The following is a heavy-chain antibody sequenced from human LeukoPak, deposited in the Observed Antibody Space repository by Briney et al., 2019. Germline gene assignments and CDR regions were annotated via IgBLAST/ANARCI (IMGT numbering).Heavy chain of an antibody. D-gene: IGHD5-24*01. J-gene: IGHJ5*02. CDR1: GGSISSSNW. V-gene: IGHV4-4*02. CDR3: AREMATIGNWFDP. Sequence: SETLSLTCAVSGGSISSSNWWSWVRQSPGKGLEWIGEINHSGSTDYNPSLKSRVTISVDTSKNQFSLKLSSVTAADTAVYYCAREMATIGNWFDPWGQGTLVTVSS. CDR2: INHSGST.